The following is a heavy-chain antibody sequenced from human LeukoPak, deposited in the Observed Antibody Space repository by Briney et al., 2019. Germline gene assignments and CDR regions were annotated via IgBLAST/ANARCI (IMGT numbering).Heavy chain of an antibody. J-gene: IGHJ3*02. V-gene: IGHV3-64*01. D-gene: IGHD3-16*01. CDR1: GFTFSSYD. CDR3: ARDFHVWGSGLITRGDAFDI. CDR2: ISSNGGST. Sequence: GGSLRLSCAASGFTFSSYDMHWVRQAPGKGLEYVSAISSNGGSTYYANSVKGRFTISRDNSKNTLYLQMGSLRAEDMAVYYCARDFHVWGSGLITRGDAFDIWGQGTMVTVSS.